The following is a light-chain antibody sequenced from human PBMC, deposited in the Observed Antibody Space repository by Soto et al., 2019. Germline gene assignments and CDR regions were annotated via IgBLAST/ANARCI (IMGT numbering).Light chain of an antibody. J-gene: IGLJ1*01. V-gene: IGLV2-23*01. CDR2: EGT. Sequence: QSALTQPASVSGSPGQSITISCTGTSSDVGSYNFVSWYQQHPGKAPKVIIYEGTKRPSGVSNRFSGSKSGNTASLTISGLQAEDEADYYCCAYAGDSTPYVFGTGTKLTVL. CDR3: CAYAGDSTPYV. CDR1: SSDVGSYNF.